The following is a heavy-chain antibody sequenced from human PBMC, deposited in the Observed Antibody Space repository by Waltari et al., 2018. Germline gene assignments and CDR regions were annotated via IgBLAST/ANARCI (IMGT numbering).Heavy chain of an antibody. J-gene: IGHJ4*02. D-gene: IGHD6-13*01. CDR1: GYTFTSYA. Sequence: QVQLVQSGAEVKKPGASVKVSCKASGYTFTSYAMHWVRQAPGQRLEWMGCINAGNGNTKYSQKFQGRVTITRDTSASTAYMELSSLRSEDTAVYYCARDESAAGSRYWGQGTLVTVSS. V-gene: IGHV1-3*01. CDR3: ARDESAAGSRY. CDR2: INAGNGNT.